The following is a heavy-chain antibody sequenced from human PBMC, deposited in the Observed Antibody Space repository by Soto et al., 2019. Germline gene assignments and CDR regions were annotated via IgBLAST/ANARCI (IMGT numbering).Heavy chain of an antibody. CDR1: GYTLTELS. CDR2: FDPEDGET. D-gene: IGHD6-6*01. Sequence: ASVKVSCKVSGYTLTELSMHWVRQAPGKGLEWMGGFDPEDGETIYAQKFQGRVTMTEDTSTDTAYMELSSLRSEDTAVYYCATDMGIAARPWFDPWGQGTLVTVSS. V-gene: IGHV1-24*01. CDR3: ATDMGIAARPWFDP. J-gene: IGHJ5*02.